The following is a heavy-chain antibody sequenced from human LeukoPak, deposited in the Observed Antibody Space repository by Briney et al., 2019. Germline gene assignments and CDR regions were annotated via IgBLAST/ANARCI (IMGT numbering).Heavy chain of an antibody. Sequence: GGSLRLSCAASGFTFSSYGMHWVRQAPGKGLEWVAFIRYDGSNKYYADSVKGRFTISRDNSKNTLYLQMNSLRAEDTAVYYCAKVGEYQLLLYAFDMWGQGTMVTVSS. V-gene: IGHV3-30*02. J-gene: IGHJ3*02. CDR3: AKVGEYQLLLYAFDM. CDR1: GFTFSSYG. CDR2: IRYDGSNK. D-gene: IGHD2-2*01.